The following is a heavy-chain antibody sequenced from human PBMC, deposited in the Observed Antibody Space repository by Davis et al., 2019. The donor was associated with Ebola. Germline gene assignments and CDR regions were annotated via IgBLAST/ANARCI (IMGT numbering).Heavy chain of an antibody. Sequence: GGSLRLSCAASGFTFSSYDMHWVRQATGKGLEWVSAIGTAGDTYYPGSVKGRFTISRDNDKNTLYLQMNSLGAEDTGIYYCTRVTGYNKPIEYWGQGTLVTVSS. CDR2: IGTAGDT. CDR1: GFTFSSYD. D-gene: IGHD5-24*01. CDR3: TRVTGYNKPIEY. V-gene: IGHV3-13*01. J-gene: IGHJ4*02.